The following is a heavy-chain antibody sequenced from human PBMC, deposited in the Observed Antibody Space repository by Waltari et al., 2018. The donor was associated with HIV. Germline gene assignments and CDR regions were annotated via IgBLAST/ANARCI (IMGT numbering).Heavy chain of an antibody. CDR2: ISYDGSNK. CDR1: GFPFSNYA. V-gene: IGHV3-30-3*01. CDR3: ARDPQYCSSTSCSYYFDY. Sequence: QVQLVESGGGVVQPGRSLRLSCAASGFPFSNYAMHWVREAPGKGLEWVAVISYDGSNKYYADSVKGRFTISRDNSKNTLYLQTNSLRAEDTAVYYCARDPQYCSSTSCSYYFDYWGQGTLVTVSS. D-gene: IGHD2-2*01. J-gene: IGHJ4*02.